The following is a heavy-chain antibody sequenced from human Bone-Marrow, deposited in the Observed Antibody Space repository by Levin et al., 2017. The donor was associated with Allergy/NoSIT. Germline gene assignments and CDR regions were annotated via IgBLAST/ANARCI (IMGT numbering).Heavy chain of an antibody. CDR3: ARGSYFGGLSFDC. J-gene: IGHJ4*02. CDR1: GGSVSSGSYY. D-gene: IGHD4-23*01. V-gene: IGHV4-61*01. Sequence: LRLSCTVSGGSVSSGSYYWSWIRQPPGKGLEWIAYIYHSGSTKYNPSLKSRVTISLDTSRNQFSLRLTSLTAADTAVYYCARGSYFGGLSFDCWGKGTLVTVSS. CDR2: IYHSGST.